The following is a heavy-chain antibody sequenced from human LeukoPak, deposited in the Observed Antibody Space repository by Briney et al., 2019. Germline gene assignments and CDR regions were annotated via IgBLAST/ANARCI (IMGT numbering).Heavy chain of an antibody. Sequence: GGSLRLSCAASGFTFSNYWMSWVRQAPGKGLEWVSSISSSSSYIYYADSVKGRFTISRDNAKNSLYLQMNSLRAEDTAVYYCARDGGTIFGVVPYYWGQGTLVTVSS. V-gene: IGHV3-21*01. CDR2: ISSSSSYI. CDR3: ARDGGTIFGVVPYY. D-gene: IGHD3-3*01. J-gene: IGHJ4*02. CDR1: GFTFSNYW.